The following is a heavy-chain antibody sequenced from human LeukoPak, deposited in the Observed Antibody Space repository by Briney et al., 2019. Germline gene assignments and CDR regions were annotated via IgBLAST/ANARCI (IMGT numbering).Heavy chain of an antibody. CDR2: IWYDGSNK. J-gene: IGHJ4*02. Sequence: GRSLRLSCAASGFTFSSYGLHWVRQAPGKGLEWVAVIWYDGSNKYYADSVKGRFTISRDNSKNTLYLQMNSLRAEDTAVYYCARDLDYSNYLDYWGQGTLVTVSS. CDR1: GFTFSSYG. V-gene: IGHV3-33*08. CDR3: ARDLDYSNYLDY. D-gene: IGHD4-11*01.